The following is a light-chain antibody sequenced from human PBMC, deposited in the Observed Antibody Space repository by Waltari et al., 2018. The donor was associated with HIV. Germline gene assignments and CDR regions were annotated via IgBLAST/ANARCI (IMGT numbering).Light chain of an antibody. CDR1: STYVDTF. CDR3: CSHAGNFIFV. J-gene: IGLJ1*01. Sequence: QSALTQPHSVSGSPGQSLTISCTGTSTYVDTFVSWYQHHPGKAPKVIIFDVNKPPSGVPDRFSGSKAVNTASLTISGLQAEDEADYYCCSHAGNFIFVFGTGTKVTVL. V-gene: IGLV2-11*01. CDR2: DVN.